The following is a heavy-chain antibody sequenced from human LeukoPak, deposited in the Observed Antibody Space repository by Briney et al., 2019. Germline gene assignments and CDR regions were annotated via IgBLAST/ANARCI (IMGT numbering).Heavy chain of an antibody. CDR3: AKADMIVVSQGAFDI. J-gene: IGHJ3*02. Sequence: PGRSLRLSCAASGFTFDDYSIHWVRQAPGKGLEWVSGISWNSGSIGYADSVKGRFTISRDNAKNSLYLQMNSLRAEDMALYYCAKADMIVVSQGAFDIWGQGTMVTVSS. CDR1: GFTFDDYS. D-gene: IGHD3-22*01. CDR2: ISWNSGSI. V-gene: IGHV3-9*03.